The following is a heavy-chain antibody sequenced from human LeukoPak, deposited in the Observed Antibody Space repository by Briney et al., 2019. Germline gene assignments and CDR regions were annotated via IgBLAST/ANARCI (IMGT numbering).Heavy chain of an antibody. D-gene: IGHD3-10*01. V-gene: IGHV3-33*06. Sequence: GGSLRLSCAASGFTFSSYGMHWVRQAPGKGLEGVAVIWYHGSNKYYAGAVKGRFTISRDNSKNTLHLQMNRLRSEDAAVLQCAKDRLTMVRGVIDYCGQGKLVTVSS. J-gene: IGHJ4*02. CDR3: AKDRLTMVRGVIDY. CDR1: GFTFSSYG. CDR2: IWYHGSNK.